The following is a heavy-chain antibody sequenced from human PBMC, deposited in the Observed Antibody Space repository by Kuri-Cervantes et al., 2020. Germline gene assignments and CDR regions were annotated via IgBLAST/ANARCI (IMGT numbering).Heavy chain of an antibody. J-gene: IGHJ6*03. CDR3: ASGSGSYYYYYYMDV. V-gene: IGHV1-69*05. CDR1: GGTFSSYA. D-gene: IGHD1-26*01. Sequence: SVKVSCKATGGTFSSYAISWVRQAPGQGLEWMGGIIPIFGTANYAQKFQGRVTITTDESTSTAYMELSSLRSEDTAVYYCASGSGSYYYYYYMDVWGKGTTVTVSS. CDR2: IIPIFGTA.